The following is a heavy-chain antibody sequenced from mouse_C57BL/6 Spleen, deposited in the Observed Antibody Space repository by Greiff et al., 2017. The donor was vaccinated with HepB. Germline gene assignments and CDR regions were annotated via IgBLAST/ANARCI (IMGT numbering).Heavy chain of an antibody. Sequence: EVQRVESGGGLVKPGGSLKLSCAASGFTFSSYTMSWVRQTPEKRLEWVATISGGGGNTYYPDSVKGRFTISRDNAKNTLYLQMSSLRSEDTALYYCARHGGWLLPFDYWGQGTTLTVSS. D-gene: IGHD2-3*01. CDR1: GFTFSSYT. CDR2: ISGGGGNT. V-gene: IGHV5-9*01. CDR3: ARHGGWLLPFDY. J-gene: IGHJ2*01.